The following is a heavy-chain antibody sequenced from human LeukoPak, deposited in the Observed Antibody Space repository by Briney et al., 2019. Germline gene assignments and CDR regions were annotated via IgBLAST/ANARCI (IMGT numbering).Heavy chain of an antibody. CDR1: GFTFSSYA. CDR3: AKGRGGQDYVWGSYRPFDY. J-gene: IGHJ4*02. V-gene: IGHV3-23*01. D-gene: IGHD3-16*02. Sequence: GGSLRLSCAASGFTFSSYAMSWVRQAPGKGLEWVSAISGSGGSTYYADSVKGRFTISRDNSKNTLFLEMNSLRAGDTAAYFCAKGRGGQDYVWGSYRPFDYWGQGTLVTVSS. CDR2: ISGSGGST.